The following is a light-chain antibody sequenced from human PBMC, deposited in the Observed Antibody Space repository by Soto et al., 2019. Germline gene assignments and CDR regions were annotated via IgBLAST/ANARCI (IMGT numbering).Light chain of an antibody. CDR1: QSVSSN. Sequence: DIVMTQSPATLSVSPGERATLSCRASQSVSSNLAWYQQKPGQAPRLLIYGASTRATGIPARFSGSGSGTDFTLTISSLEPEDFAVYYCQQRTHWPSFGQGTRLEIK. V-gene: IGKV3-15*01. CDR3: QQRTHWPS. J-gene: IGKJ5*01. CDR2: GAS.